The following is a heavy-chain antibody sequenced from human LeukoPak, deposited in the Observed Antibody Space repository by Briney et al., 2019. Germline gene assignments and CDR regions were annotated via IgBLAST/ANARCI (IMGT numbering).Heavy chain of an antibody. CDR1: GYTFISYA. J-gene: IGHJ4*02. CDR3: ARVAGYTTDWYGGGDDY. V-gene: IGHV7-4-1*02. CDR2: INIETGNQ. D-gene: IGHD6-19*01. Sequence: ASVKVSCKASGYTFISYALSWVRQAPGQGLEWMGWINIETGNQTYAQGFTGRFVFSLDTSVSTAYLQISSLKAEDTAVYYCARVAGYTTDWYGGGDDYWGQGTLVTVSS.